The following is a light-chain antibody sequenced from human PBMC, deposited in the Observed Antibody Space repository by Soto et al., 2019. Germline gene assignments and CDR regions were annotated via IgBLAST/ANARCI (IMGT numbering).Light chain of an antibody. CDR1: ESVSSNY. CDR2: RAS. J-gene: IGKJ1*01. V-gene: IGKV3-20*01. Sequence: EIVLTQSPGTLTLSRGGRSTLSCRPSESVSSNYGAWYQQKPGQAPRLLVYRASSRATGIPDRFSGSGSGTDFTLTISRLEPEDFAVYYCQQYGSSRWTFGQGTKVDIK. CDR3: QQYGSSRWT.